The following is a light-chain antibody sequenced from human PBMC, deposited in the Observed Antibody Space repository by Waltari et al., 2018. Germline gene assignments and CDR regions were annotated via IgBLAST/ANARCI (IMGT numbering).Light chain of an antibody. V-gene: IGLV4-69*01. CDR1: SGHSSNL. J-gene: IGLJ3*02. Sequence: QLVLTQSPSASASLGASVKLTCTLSSGHSSNLIAWHQQQPEKGPRYLRKVNSDGGHSKGDGIPGRCSGSSSGAERYLTIASLQSEYEADYYGQTGGHGTWVFGGGTKLTVL. CDR3: QTGGHGTWV. CDR2: VNSDGGH.